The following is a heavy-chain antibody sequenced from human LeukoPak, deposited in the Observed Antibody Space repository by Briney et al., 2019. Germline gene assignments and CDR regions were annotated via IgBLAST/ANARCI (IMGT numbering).Heavy chain of an antibody. J-gene: IGHJ6*02. Sequence: RASVKASCKASGYTFTGYYMHWVRQAPGQGLEWMGWINPNSGGTNYAQKFQGWVTMTRDTSISTAYMELSRLRSDDTAVYYCARDRRLVVVPAAPYYYYGMDVWGQGTTVTVSS. V-gene: IGHV1-2*04. D-gene: IGHD2-2*01. CDR1: GYTFTGYY. CDR3: ARDRRLVVVPAAPYYYYGMDV. CDR2: INPNSGGT.